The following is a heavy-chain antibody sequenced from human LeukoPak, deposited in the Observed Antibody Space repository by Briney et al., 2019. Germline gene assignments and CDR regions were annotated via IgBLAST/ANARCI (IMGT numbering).Heavy chain of an antibody. CDR1: GGSISSSSYY. Sequence: SETLSLTCTVSGGSISSSSYYWGWIRQPPGKGLEWIGSIYYSGSTYYNPSLKSRVTISVDTSKNQFSLKLSSVTAADTAVYYCARGEDGTGDYRPTYFDSWGQGTLVTVSS. CDR3: ARGEDGTGDYRPTYFDS. CDR2: IYYSGST. V-gene: IGHV4-39*01. D-gene: IGHD4-17*01. J-gene: IGHJ4*02.